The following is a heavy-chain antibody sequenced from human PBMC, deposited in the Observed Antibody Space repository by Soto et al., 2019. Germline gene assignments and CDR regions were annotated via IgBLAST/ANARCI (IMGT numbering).Heavy chain of an antibody. CDR2: IYYSGST. D-gene: IGHD3-9*01. CDR1: GGSISSSSYY. CDR3: ARQEVPTYYDILTGYYNFGLWFDP. V-gene: IGHV4-39*01. Sequence: SETLSLTCTVSGGSISSSSYYWGWIRQPPGKGLEWIGSIYYSGSTYYNPSLKSRVTISVDTSKNQFSLKLSSVTAADTAVYYCARQEVPTYYDILTGYYNFGLWFDPWGQGTLVTVSS. J-gene: IGHJ5*02.